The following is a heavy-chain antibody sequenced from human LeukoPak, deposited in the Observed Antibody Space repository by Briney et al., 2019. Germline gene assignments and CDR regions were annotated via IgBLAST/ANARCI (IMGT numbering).Heavy chain of an antibody. D-gene: IGHD3-22*01. V-gene: IGHV3-74*01. CDR1: GFTFSFYW. CDR3: ARAREKYYYDSSGRGDAFDI. Sequence: PGGSLRLPCAASGFTFSFYWMHWVRLAPGKGQLWVSHINTDGSSTSYADSVKGRFTISRDNAKNTLFLQMNSLRAEDTAVYYCARAREKYYYDSSGRGDAFDIWGQGTMVIVSS. J-gene: IGHJ3*02. CDR2: INTDGSST.